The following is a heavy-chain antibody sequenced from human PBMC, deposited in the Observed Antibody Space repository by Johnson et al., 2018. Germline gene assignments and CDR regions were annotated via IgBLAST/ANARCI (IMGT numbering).Heavy chain of an antibody. CDR2: IVGSGGST. V-gene: IGHV3-23*04. J-gene: IGHJ3*02. D-gene: IGHD1-26*01. CDR3: AKDSWSGGVGGRDAFDI. CDR1: GFTFSSYA. Sequence: VQLVQSGGGLVQPGGSLRLSCVASGFTFSSYAMSWVRQAPGKGLEWVSAIVGSGGSTYYADPVKGRFTISRDNSRNTLYIQMKSLRAEDTAVYYGAKDSWSGGVGGRDAFDIWGQGTMVTVSS.